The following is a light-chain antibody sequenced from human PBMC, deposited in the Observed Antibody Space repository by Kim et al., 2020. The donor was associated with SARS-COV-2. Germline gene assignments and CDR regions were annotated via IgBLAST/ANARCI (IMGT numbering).Light chain of an antibody. CDR3: QQYNNWPFT. CDR2: DAS. CDR1: QSVSSN. J-gene: IGKJ4*01. Sequence: SVSQGERATLSCRASQSVSSNLAWYQHKPGQAPRLLMYDASTRTTGIPARFSGSGSGTEFTLTISSLQSEDFAVYYCQQYNNWPFTFGGGTKV. V-gene: IGKV3-15*01.